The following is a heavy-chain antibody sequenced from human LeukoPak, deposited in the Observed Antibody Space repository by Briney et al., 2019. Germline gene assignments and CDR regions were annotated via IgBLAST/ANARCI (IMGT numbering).Heavy chain of an antibody. CDR3: SRGYNSGWYTVDC. V-gene: IGHV3-30-3*01. CDR2: ISYDGSDK. J-gene: IGHJ4*02. D-gene: IGHD6-19*01. CDR1: GFTFSSYW. Sequence: GGSLRLSCAASGFTFSSYWMHWVRQAPGKGLEWVAVISYDGSDKFYPDSVKGRFTISRDNSKNTLYLQMNSLRPEDTALYYCSRGYNSGWYTVDCWGQGTLVAVSS.